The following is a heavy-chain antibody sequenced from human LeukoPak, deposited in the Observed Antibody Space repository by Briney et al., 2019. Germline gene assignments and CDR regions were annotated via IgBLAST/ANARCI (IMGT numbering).Heavy chain of an antibody. CDR2: IHYSGNT. V-gene: IGHV4-39*07. Sequence: SETLSLTCTVSGDSISSGTFYWGWVRQPPGKGLEWIGSIHYSGNTYYHPSLKSRVTISVDTSKNQFSLKLSSVTAADTAVYYCARVRFLEWLPDLQSYYYMDVWGKGTTVTVSS. CDR1: GDSISSGTFY. CDR3: ARVRFLEWLPDLQSYYYMDV. D-gene: IGHD3-3*01. J-gene: IGHJ6*03.